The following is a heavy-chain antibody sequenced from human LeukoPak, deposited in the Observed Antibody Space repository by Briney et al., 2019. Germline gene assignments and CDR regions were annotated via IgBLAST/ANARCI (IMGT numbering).Heavy chain of an antibody. CDR3: ARVTGTYYYDSSGYKGLGWYFDL. CDR1: GITLRSHA. V-gene: IGHV1-69*13. Sequence: SVKVSCKASGITLRSHAISWVRQAPGQGLEWVGDINPIFPAPNYAQKFQGRVTITADEATSTAYMELRSLRSEDTAVYYCARVTGTYYYDSSGYKGLGWYFDLWGRGTLVTVSS. D-gene: IGHD3-22*01. J-gene: IGHJ2*01. CDR2: INPIFPAP.